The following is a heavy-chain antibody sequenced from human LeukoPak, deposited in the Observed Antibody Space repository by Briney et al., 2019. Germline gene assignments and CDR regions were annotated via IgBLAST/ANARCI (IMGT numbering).Heavy chain of an antibody. CDR2: INPGDSDT. J-gene: IGHJ4*02. D-gene: IGHD3-9*01. CDR3: ARLPYYDILTGYSYFVY. Sequence: GESLKISCKDSGYSYTTYWIGWVRPMPGKGLEWIGIINPGDSDTKYSPSFHGQVTMSADKSISTAYLQWSSLKASDTAMYYCARLPYYDILTGYSYFVYWGQGTLVTVSS. V-gene: IGHV5-51*01. CDR1: GYSYTTYW.